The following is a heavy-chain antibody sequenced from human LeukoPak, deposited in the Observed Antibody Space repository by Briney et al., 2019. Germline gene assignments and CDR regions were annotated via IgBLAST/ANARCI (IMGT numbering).Heavy chain of an antibody. CDR1: GYTFTGYY. CDR2: MNPNSGNT. J-gene: IGHJ6*02. CDR3: ARGGYCSGGSCSLYYYYGMDV. D-gene: IGHD2-15*01. V-gene: IGHV1-8*02. Sequence: ASVKVSCKASGYTFTGYYMHWVRQATGQGLEWMGWMNPNSGNTGYAQKFQGRVTMTRNTSISTAYMELSSLRSEDTAVYYCARGGYCSGGSCSLYYYYGMDVWGQGTTVTVSS.